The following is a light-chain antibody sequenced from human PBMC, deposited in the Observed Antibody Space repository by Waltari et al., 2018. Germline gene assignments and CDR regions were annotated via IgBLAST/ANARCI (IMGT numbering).Light chain of an antibody. V-gene: IGLV2-14*01. CDR1: SSDVGGYDY. Sequence: QSALTQPASVSGSPGQSITISCTGTSSDVGGYDYVSWYQNHPGKAPKPMFYEVSTRPSGVSNRVSGSRSGNTASLTISGLQAEDEADYYCSSYTTSGSPMDVFGTGTKVTVL. CDR2: EVS. CDR3: SSYTTSGSPMDV. J-gene: IGLJ1*01.